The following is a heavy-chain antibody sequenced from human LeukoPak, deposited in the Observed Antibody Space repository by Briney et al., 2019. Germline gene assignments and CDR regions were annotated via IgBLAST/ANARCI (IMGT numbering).Heavy chain of an antibody. CDR1: GFTFSSYS. Sequence: PGGSLRLSCAASGFTFSSYSMNWVRQAPGKGLEWVSYISSSSSTIYYADSLKGRFTISRDNAKNSLYLQMNSLRAEDTAVYYCARDRGGFDYWGQGTLVTVSS. CDR3: ARDRGGFDY. CDR2: ISSSSSTI. D-gene: IGHD3-10*01. J-gene: IGHJ4*02. V-gene: IGHV3-48*01.